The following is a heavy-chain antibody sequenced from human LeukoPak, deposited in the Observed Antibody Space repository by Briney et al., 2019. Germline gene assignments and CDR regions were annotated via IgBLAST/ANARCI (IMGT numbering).Heavy chain of an antibody. CDR1: GGSIGIYY. Sequence: PSETLSLNCTVSGGSIGIYYWSWIRQPPGKGLEWIGYIYYSGSTNYNPSLKSRVTISVDTSKNQFSLRLTSVTAADTAVYYCARQDGYNLDYWGQGTLVTVSS. V-gene: IGHV4-59*08. CDR2: IYYSGST. CDR3: ARQDGYNLDY. J-gene: IGHJ4*02. D-gene: IGHD5-24*01.